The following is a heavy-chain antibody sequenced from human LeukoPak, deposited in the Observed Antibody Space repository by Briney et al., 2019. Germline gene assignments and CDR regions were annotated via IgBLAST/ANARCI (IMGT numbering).Heavy chain of an antibody. D-gene: IGHD3-3*01. CDR2: IYYSGST. CDR1: GGSISSGGYY. J-gene: IGHJ4*02. CDR3: ARNVRYYDFWSGYYKSSYFDY. V-gene: IGHV4-31*03. Sequence: NASETLSLTCTVSGGSISSGGYYWSWIRQHPGKGLEWIGYIYYSGSTYYNPSLKSRVTISVDTPKNQFSLKLSSVTAADTAVYYCARNVRYYDFWSGYYKSSYFDYWGQGTLVTVSS.